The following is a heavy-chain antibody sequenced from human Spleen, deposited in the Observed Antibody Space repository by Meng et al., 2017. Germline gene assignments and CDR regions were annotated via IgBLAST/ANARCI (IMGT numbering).Heavy chain of an antibody. CDR2: INHSGST. Sequence: SETLSLTCAVYGGSFSGYYWSWIRQPPGKGLEWIGEINHSGSTNYNPSLKSRVTISIDTSKNQFYLKLSSVTAADTAVYYCARVVVVAATGGHYFDYWGQGTLVTVSS. J-gene: IGHJ4*02. CDR3: ARVVVVAATGGHYFDY. V-gene: IGHV4-34*01. D-gene: IGHD2-15*01. CDR1: GGSFSGYY.